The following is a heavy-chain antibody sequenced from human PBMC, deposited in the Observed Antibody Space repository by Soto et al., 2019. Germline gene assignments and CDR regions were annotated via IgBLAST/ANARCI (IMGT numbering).Heavy chain of an antibody. V-gene: IGHV3-30-3*01. J-gene: IGHJ6*02. CDR3: ARALPGYCSSTSCYYYYGMDV. CDR2: ISYDGSNK. Sequence: GGSLRLSCAASGFTFSSYAMHWVRQAPGKGLEWVAVISYDGSNKYYADSVKGRFTISRDNSKNTLYLQMNSLRAEDTAVYYCARALPGYCSSTSCYYYYGMDVWGQGTTVTVSS. D-gene: IGHD2-2*03. CDR1: GFTFSSYA.